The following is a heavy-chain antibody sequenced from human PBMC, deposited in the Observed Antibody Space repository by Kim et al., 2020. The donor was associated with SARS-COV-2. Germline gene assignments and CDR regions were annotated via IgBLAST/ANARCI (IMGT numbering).Heavy chain of an antibody. CDR1: GFSVSTKY. D-gene: IGHD3-16*01. V-gene: IGHV3-53*01. Sequence: GGSLRLSCAASGFSVSTKYMTWVRQAPGKGLEWVSVIYSGDGTDYEDSVKGRFIISRDNSKNTLFLQMNSLTAEDTAVYYCATDLPDPNYAYYYGLDVWGQGTSVTVSS. CDR2: IYSGDGT. J-gene: IGHJ6*02. CDR3: ATDLPDPNYAYYYGLDV.